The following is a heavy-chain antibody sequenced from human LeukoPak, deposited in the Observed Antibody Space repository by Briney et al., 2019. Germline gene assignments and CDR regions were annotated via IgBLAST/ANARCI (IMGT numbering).Heavy chain of an antibody. CDR3: ARDDLYYGSGSYYKMGFDY. D-gene: IGHD3-10*01. J-gene: IGHJ4*02. V-gene: IGHV3-30-3*01. CDR2: ISYDGSNK. Sequence: PGRSLRLSCAASGFTFSSYAMHWVRQAPGKGLEWVAVISYDGSNKYYADSVKGRFTISRGNSKNTLYLQMNSLRAEDTAVYYCARDDLYYGSGSYYKMGFDYWGQGTLVTVSS. CDR1: GFTFSSYA.